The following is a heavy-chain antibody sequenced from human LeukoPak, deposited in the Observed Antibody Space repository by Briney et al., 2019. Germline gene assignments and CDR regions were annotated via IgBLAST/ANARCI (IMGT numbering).Heavy chain of an antibody. CDR3: ARGAPTRYCSSTSCFTGNWFDP. J-gene: IGHJ5*02. Sequence: ASVKVSCKASGGTFSSYAISWVRQAPGQGLEWMGGIIPIFGTANYAQKFQGRVTITTDEYTSTAYMELSSLRSEDTAVYYCARGAPTRYCSSTSCFTGNWFDPWGQGTLVTVSA. V-gene: IGHV1-69*05. CDR2: IIPIFGTA. CDR1: GGTFSSYA. D-gene: IGHD2-2*01.